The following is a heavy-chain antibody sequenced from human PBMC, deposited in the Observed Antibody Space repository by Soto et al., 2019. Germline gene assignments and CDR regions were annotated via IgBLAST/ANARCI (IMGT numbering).Heavy chain of an antibody. CDR3: GGGRSGQKVVFY. V-gene: IGHV1-2*02. J-gene: IGHJ4*02. CDR2: IGPESGAT. CDR1: GYTFTGHY. Sequence: QVQLVQSGAEVKKPGASVKVSCKASGYTFTGHYIHWVRQAPEQGPEWMGEIGPESGATRYAQKFQGRVTRTLDMSITTVCMEWSTLSPDATAVYYCGGGRSGQKVVFYWGQGTPVTVSS. D-gene: IGHD5-12*01.